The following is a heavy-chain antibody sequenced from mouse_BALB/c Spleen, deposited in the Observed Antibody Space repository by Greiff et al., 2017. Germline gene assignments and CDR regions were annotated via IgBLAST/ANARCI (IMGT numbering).Heavy chain of an antibody. V-gene: IGHV1-55*01. D-gene: IGHD2-1*01. CDR3: ARDYYGNYEGWFAY. CDR2: IYPGSGST. J-gene: IGHJ3*01. CDR1: GYNFTSYW. Sequence: QVQLQQPGAELVKRGTSVKLSCKASGYNFTSYWINWVKLRPGQGLEWIGDIYPGSGSTNYNEKFKSKATLTVDTSSSTAYMQLSSLASEDSALYYCARDYYGNYEGWFAYWGQGTLVTVSA.